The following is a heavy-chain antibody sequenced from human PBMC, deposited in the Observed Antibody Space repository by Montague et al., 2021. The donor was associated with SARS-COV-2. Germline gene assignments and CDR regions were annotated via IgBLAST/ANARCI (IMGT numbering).Heavy chain of an antibody. CDR3: TRMTDQAWLDD. CDR2: IDWXDDK. Sequence: PALVKSTQTLTLTCTFSGFSLSTSGMCLSWIRQPPGKALEWLAVIDWXDDKSYSTSLKTRPNISKDTSKNQVVLTMTNSNAVNTATYYCTRMTDQAWLDDWGQGIVVTVSP. CDR1: GFSLSTSGMC. V-gene: IGHV2-70*01. J-gene: IGHJ5*02. D-gene: IGHD2-2*01.